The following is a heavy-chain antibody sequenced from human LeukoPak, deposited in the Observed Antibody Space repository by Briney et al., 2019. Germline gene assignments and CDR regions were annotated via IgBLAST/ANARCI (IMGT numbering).Heavy chain of an antibody. CDR1: GGSISGSY. CDR3: ARGIESYGDYGY. CDR2: MYNSGST. D-gene: IGHD4-17*01. J-gene: IGHJ4*02. V-gene: IGHV4-59*01. Sequence: SETLSLTCTVSGGSISGSYWRWIRQPPGKGLEWIAYMYNSGSTNYNPSLKSRVTISIDTSKNQFSLKLSSLTAADTAIYYCARGIESYGDYGYWGQGILVTVSS.